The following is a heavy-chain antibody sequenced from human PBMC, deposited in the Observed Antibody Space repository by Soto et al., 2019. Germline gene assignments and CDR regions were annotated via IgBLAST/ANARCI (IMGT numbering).Heavy chain of an antibody. D-gene: IGHD6-6*01. CDR3: ARFNGESGQLASPTSLGY. Sequence: SETLSLTCTVSGGSISSYYWSWIRQPPGKGLEWIGYIYYSGSTNYNPSLKSRVTISVDTSKNQFSLKLSSVTAADTAVYYCARFNGESGQLASPTSLGYWGRGTMGTASS. J-gene: IGHJ4*02. V-gene: IGHV4-59*01. CDR1: GGSISSYY. CDR2: IYYSGST.